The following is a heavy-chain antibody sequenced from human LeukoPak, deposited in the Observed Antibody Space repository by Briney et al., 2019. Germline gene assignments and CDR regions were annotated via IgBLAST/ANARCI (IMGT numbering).Heavy chain of an antibody. CDR3: ARDRGTTYASDV. CDR2: INPRSGDT. J-gene: IGHJ3*01. V-gene: IGHV1-2*06. Sequence: ASVKVSCTTSGYTFTDYYMHWVRQAPGQGLEWMGRINPRSGDTNYEQNFQGRVTMTRDTAISTAYMGLRRLRSDDTAVYYCARDRGTTYASDVWGQGTMVTVSS. CDR1: GYTFTDYY. D-gene: IGHD1-7*01.